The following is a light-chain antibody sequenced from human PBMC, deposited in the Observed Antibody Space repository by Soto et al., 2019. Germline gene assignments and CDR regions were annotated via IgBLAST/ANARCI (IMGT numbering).Light chain of an antibody. CDR2: WAS. CDR1: QSVLYSSNHKNY. J-gene: IGKJ5*01. V-gene: IGKV4-1*01. Sequence: DIVMTQSPDSLAVSLGERATINCKSSQSVLYSSNHKNYLAWYQQKQGQPPKLLIYWASTRESGVPDRFSGSGSETDFTLTISSLQVEDVAVYYCQQYYSTPITFGQGTLLEIK. CDR3: QQYYSTPIT.